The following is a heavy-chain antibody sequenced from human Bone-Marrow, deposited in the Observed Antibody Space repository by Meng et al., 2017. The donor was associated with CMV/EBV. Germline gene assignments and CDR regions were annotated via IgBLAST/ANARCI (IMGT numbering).Heavy chain of an antibody. V-gene: IGHV1-46*01. D-gene: IGHD2-2*01. CDR3: ARDGVVPAACDI. Sequence: ASVKVSCKASGYTFTSYYMHWVRQAPGQGLEWMGIINPSGGSTSYAQKFQGRVTVTRDTSTTTVYMELSSLRSEDTAVYYCARDGVVPAACDIWGQGTMVTVSS. J-gene: IGHJ3*02. CDR2: INPSGGST. CDR1: GYTFTSYY.